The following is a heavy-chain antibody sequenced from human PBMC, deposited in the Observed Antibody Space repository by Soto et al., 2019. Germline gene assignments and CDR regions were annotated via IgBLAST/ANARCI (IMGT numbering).Heavy chain of an antibody. D-gene: IGHD3-3*01. V-gene: IGHV4-34*01. CDR2: IDHGGTT. Sequence: PSETLSLTCAVSGGSLSGYYWSWIRQPPGKELEWIGEIDHGGTTNDNPSLKGRVTTSVDTSKNQLSLRAEDTAVYYCAKDRHDFGSSYYVSSGMDVWGQGTTVTGSS. J-gene: IGHJ6*02. CDR1: GGSLSGYY. CDR3: AKDRHDFGSSYYVSSGMDV.